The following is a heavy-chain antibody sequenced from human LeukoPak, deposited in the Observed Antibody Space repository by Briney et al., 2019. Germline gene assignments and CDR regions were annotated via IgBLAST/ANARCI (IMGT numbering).Heavy chain of an antibody. J-gene: IGHJ4*02. D-gene: IGHD5-18*01. CDR3: ARQADTAMVYDY. Sequence: TSETLSLTCTVSGGSISSYYWSWIRQPPGKGLEWIGYIYYSGSTNYNPSLKSRVTISVDTSKNQFSLKLSSVTAADTAVYYCARQADTAMVYDYWGQGTLVTVSS. V-gene: IGHV4-59*08. CDR1: GGSISSYY. CDR2: IYYSGST.